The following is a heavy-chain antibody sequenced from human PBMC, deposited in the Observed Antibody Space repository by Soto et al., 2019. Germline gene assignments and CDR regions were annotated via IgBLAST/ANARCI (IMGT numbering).Heavy chain of an antibody. V-gene: IGHV1-18*01. Sequence: ASVKVSCKASGYTFTSYGISWVRQAPGQGLEWMGWISAYNGNTNYAQKLQGRVTMTTDKSTSTAYMELSSLRSEDTAVYYCARAVTEIKYYYYGMDVWGQGTTVTVSS. J-gene: IGHJ6*02. CDR1: GYTFTSYG. D-gene: IGHD2-21*02. CDR3: ARAVTEIKYYYYGMDV. CDR2: ISAYNGNT.